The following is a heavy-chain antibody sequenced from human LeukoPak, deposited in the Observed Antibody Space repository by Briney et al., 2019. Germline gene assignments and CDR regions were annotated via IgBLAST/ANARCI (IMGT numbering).Heavy chain of an antibody. CDR1: ELTVSRNY. Sequence: GGSLRLSCTDSELTVSRNYMTWVRQAPGKGLECVSVIYTGGRTFYADSVRGRLTISRDISKNTVSLQMNSLKAEDTAVYFCARVDMATSSLDLWGQGTLVIVSS. D-gene: IGHD5-24*01. V-gene: IGHV3-53*01. J-gene: IGHJ5*02. CDR3: ARVDMATSSLDL. CDR2: IYTGGRT.